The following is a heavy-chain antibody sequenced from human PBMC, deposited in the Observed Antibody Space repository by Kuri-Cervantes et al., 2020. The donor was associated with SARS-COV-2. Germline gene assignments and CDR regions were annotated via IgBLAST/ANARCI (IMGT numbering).Heavy chain of an antibody. V-gene: IGHV1-24*01. D-gene: IGHD3-3*01. J-gene: IGHJ4*02. CDR2: FDPEDGET. Sequence: ASVKVSCKVSGYTLTELSMHWVRQAPGKGLEWMGGFDPEDGETIYAQKFQGRVTMTRDTSTSTVYMELSSLRSEDTAVYYCARTSYYDFWSGYSSLDYWGPGNPGHRLL. CDR3: ARTSYYDFWSGYSSLDY. CDR1: GYTLTELS.